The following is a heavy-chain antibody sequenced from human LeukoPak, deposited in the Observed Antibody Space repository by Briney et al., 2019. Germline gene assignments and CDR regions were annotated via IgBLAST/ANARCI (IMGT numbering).Heavy chain of an antibody. J-gene: IGHJ4*02. CDR3: ARDGHDYIWGSYLN. V-gene: IGHV3-7*01. CDR2: IKQDGSEK. Sequence: GGSLRLSCAASGFTFSSYSMNWVRQAPGKGLEWVANIKQDGSEKYYVDSVKGRFTISRDNAKNSLYLQMNSLRAEDTAVYYCARDGHDYIWGSYLNWGQGTLVTVSS. D-gene: IGHD3-16*02. CDR1: GFTFSSYS.